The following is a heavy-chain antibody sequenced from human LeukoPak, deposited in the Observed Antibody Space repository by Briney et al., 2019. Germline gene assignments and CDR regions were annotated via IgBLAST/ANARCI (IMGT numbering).Heavy chain of an antibody. Sequence: SGPALVKPTQTLTLTCTLSGFSLRTSGLCVSSIRQPPGKPLEWLPRIDWDDDKYYSTSLKTRLTISKDTSKNQVVLTMTNMDPVDTATYYCARILLRDGYPYYFDYWGQGTLVTVSS. V-gene: IGHV2-70*11. D-gene: IGHD5-24*01. CDR2: IDWDDDK. CDR1: GFSLRTSGLC. J-gene: IGHJ4*02. CDR3: ARILLRDGYPYYFDY.